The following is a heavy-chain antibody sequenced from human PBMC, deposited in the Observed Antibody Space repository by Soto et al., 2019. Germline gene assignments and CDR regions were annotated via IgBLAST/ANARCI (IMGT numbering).Heavy chain of an antibody. CDR1: GYTFSSYW. J-gene: IGHJ4*02. CDR3: ARSIFAIACDN. Sequence: EVQLVESGGGLVQPGGSLRLSCAASGYTFSSYWMSWVRQVPGKGLEWVANIKQDGSEIYYVDSVKGRFTISRDNAENSVYLQMNSLSAEDTAMYHCARSIFAIACDNGGQGTLVTVSS. CDR2: IKQDGSEI. D-gene: IGHD6-6*01. V-gene: IGHV3-7*05.